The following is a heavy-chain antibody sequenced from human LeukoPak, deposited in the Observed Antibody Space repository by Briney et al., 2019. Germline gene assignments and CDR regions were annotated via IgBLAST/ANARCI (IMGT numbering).Heavy chain of an antibody. CDR2: ISYDGSNK. CDR3: AKDAIYDFWSGYWGLGAFDI. Sequence: GRSLRLSCAASGFTFSSYGMRWVRQAPGKGLEWVAVISYDGSNKYYADSVKGRFTISRDNSKNTLYLQMNSLRAEDTAVYYCAKDAIYDFWSGYWGLGAFDIWGQGTMVTVSS. J-gene: IGHJ3*02. CDR1: GFTFSSYG. V-gene: IGHV3-30*18. D-gene: IGHD3-3*01.